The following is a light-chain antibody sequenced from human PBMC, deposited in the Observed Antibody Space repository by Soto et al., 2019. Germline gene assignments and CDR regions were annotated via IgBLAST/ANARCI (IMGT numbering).Light chain of an antibody. CDR2: GAS. CDR1: QSVSSSY. V-gene: IGKV3-20*01. J-gene: IGKJ3*01. Sequence: ESVLTQSPGTLSMSPGERATLSCRASQSVSSSYSARYQQKPGQAPRLLIYGASRRATGIPDRFSGSGSGTDFTLTISRLEPEDFAVYYCQQYGSSPFTFGPGTKVDIK. CDR3: QQYGSSPFT.